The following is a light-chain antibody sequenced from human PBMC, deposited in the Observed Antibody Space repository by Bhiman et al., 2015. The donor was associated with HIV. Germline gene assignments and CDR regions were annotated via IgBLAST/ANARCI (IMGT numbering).Light chain of an antibody. J-gene: IGLJ3*02. V-gene: IGLV1-51*02. CDR3: QSYDSSLRAWV. CDR1: SSNIGNNY. CDR2: ENN. Sequence: QSVLTQPPSVSAAPGQKVTISCSGSSSNIGNNYVSWYQQFPGTAPKLLIYENNKRPSGIPDRFSGSQSGTSASLAITGLQAEDEADYYCQSYDSSLRAWVFGGGTKLTV.